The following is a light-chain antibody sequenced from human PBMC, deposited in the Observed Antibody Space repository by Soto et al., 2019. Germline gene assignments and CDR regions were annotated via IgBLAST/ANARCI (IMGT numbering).Light chain of an antibody. J-gene: IGKJ1*01. V-gene: IGKV3-11*01. CDR3: KQYGSSPRT. Sequence: EIVLTQSPATLSLSPGERATLSCRASQSVSSYLAWYQQKPGQAPRLLIYDASNRATGIQARFSGSGSGTEFTLTITSLQSEDFAVYYCKQYGSSPRTFGQGTKVDIK. CDR2: DAS. CDR1: QSVSSY.